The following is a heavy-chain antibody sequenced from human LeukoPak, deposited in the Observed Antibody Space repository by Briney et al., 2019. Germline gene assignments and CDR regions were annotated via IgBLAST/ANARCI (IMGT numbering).Heavy chain of an antibody. J-gene: IGHJ4*02. V-gene: IGHV1-2*02. CDR1: GYTFTGYY. CDR3: ARAYYDILTGALYYFDY. CDR2: INPNSGGT. D-gene: IGHD3-9*01. Sequence: ASVKVSCKASGYTFTGYYMHWVRQAPGQGLEWMGWINPNSGGTNYAQKFQGRVTMTRDTSISTAYMELSRLRSDDTAVYYCARAYYDILTGALYYFDYWGQGTLVTVSS.